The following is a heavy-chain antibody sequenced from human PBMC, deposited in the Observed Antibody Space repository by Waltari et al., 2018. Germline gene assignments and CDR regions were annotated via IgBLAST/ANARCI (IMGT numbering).Heavy chain of an antibody. D-gene: IGHD5-12*01. Sequence: EVQLVESGGGLVQPGGSLRLSCAASGFTFSAYWMDWVRHAPGTGLGLVWVARISSDVGRTTYADSEKGHFTISRGNAKNTLYLQMNSLRAEDTAVYYCTCDSPYSGYGNFDYLGQGTLVTVSS. J-gene: IGHJ4*02. V-gene: IGHV3-74*01. CDR1: GFTFSAYW. CDR3: TCDSPYSGYGNFDY. CDR2: ISSDVGRT.